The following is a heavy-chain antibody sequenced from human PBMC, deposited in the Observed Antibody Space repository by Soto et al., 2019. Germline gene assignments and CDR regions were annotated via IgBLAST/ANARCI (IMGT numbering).Heavy chain of an antibody. Sequence: QVQLVQSGAEVKKPGASVKVSCKASGYTFTSYYIQWVRQAPGQGLEWMGIINPSGGSTSYAQKSQGRVTMTRDTSTSTVYMELSSLRSEDTAVYYCARGHCTSTGCTGGNFDYWGQGTLVTVSS. CDR2: INPSGGST. J-gene: IGHJ4*02. CDR3: ARGHCTSTGCTGGNFDY. CDR1: GYTFTSYY. D-gene: IGHD2-8*01. V-gene: IGHV1-46*01.